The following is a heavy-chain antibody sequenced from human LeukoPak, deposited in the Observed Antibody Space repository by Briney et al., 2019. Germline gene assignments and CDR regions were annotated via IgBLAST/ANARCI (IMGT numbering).Heavy chain of an antibody. V-gene: IGHV3-15*01. CDR3: TTDSLLSITGDLGYFDY. CDR2: IKSKTDGGTT. Sequence: PGGSLRLSCAASGFTFSNAWMSWVRQAPGKGLEWVGRIKSKTDGGTTDYAAPVKGRFTISRDDSKNTLYLQMNSLQPEDTAVYYCTTDSLLSITGDLGYFDYWGQGTLVTVSS. CDR1: GFTFSNAW. J-gene: IGHJ4*02. D-gene: IGHD1-20*01.